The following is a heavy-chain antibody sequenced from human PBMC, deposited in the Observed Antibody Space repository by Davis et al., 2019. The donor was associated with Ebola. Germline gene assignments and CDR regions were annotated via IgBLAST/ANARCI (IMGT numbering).Heavy chain of an antibody. J-gene: IGHJ4*02. D-gene: IGHD3-3*01. CDR1: GHSLTDFS. Sequence: ASVQVSCKVSGHSLTDFSMHWVRQTPERGLEWMGGLDPGDGHPIFAQEFWGRINMTEDTPTDTAYLELRSLRSEDTAVYYCVTGGMTTFGVVLHGFDYWGQGTLVTVSS. CDR3: VTGGMTTFGVVLHGFDY. V-gene: IGHV1-24*01. CDR2: LDPGDGHP.